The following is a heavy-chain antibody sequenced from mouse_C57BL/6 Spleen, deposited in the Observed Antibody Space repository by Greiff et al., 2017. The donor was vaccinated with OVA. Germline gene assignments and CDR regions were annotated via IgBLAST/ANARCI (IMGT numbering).Heavy chain of an antibody. J-gene: IGHJ4*01. D-gene: IGHD4-1*01. CDR1: GYTFTSYW. V-gene: IGHV1-69*01. CDR2: IDPSDSYT. Sequence: QVQLKQPGAELVMPGASVKLSCKASGYTFTSYWMHWVKQRPGQGLEWIGEIDPSDSYTNYNQKFKGKSTLTVDKSSSTAYMQLSSLTSEDSAVYYCARKGGANWDDAMDYWGQGTSVTVSS. CDR3: ARKGGANWDDAMDY.